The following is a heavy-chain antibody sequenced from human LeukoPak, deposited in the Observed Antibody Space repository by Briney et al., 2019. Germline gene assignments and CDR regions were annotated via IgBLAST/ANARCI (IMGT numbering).Heavy chain of an antibody. CDR3: ARDRGSGSYNWFDP. CDR2: ISSSSSYT. D-gene: IGHD3-10*01. J-gene: IGHJ5*02. CDR1: GFTFSDYY. V-gene: IGHV3-11*06. Sequence: KPGGSLRLSCAASGFTFSDYYMSWIRQAPGKGLEWVSYISSSSSYTNYADSVKGRFTISRDNAKNSLYLQMNSLRDEDTAVYYCARDRGSGSYNWFDPWGQGTLVTVSS.